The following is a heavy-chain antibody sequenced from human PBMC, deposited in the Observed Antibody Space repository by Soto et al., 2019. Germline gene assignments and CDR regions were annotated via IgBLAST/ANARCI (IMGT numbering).Heavy chain of an antibody. D-gene: IGHD1-7*01. CDR1: GFTFSSYA. CDR2: ISYDGSNK. CDR3: AKCMQAYWNYDAHHI. V-gene: IGHV3-30-3*01. J-gene: IGHJ3*02. Sequence: PGGSLRLSCAASGFTFSSYAMHWVRQAPGKGLEWVAVISYDGSNKYYADSVRGRFTISRDTSGNTLYLQMNSLRAEDTALYYCAKCMQAYWNYDAHHIWGQGTMVTVSS.